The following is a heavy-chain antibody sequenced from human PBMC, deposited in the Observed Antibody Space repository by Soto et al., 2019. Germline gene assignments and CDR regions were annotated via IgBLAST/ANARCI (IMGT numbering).Heavy chain of an antibody. D-gene: IGHD3-10*01. CDR2: ISAYNGDT. CDR3: ARMVRGSNIDYYHYMDV. Sequence: GASVKVSCKASGYTFTSYGISWVRQAPGQGLEWMGWISAYNGDTNYAQKYQGRVTVTTDTSTSTGYMELRSLRSEDTAVYYCARMVRGSNIDYYHYMDVWGEGTTVTVSS. J-gene: IGHJ6*03. CDR1: GYTFTSYG. V-gene: IGHV1-18*01.